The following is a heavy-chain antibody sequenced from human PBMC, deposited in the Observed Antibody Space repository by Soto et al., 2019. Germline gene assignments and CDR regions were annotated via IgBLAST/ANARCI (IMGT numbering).Heavy chain of an antibody. J-gene: IGHJ6*02. Sequence: QVLLVQSGAEVKKPGASVKVSCKASGYTFSNYGISWVRQGPGQGLEWMGWISGYNGNTHYEEKVQDRIKMTTDTSTITTYLELRSLRSDDTAVYFCARDPGFGFGYSYAFAMDVWGQGTTVTVSS. D-gene: IGHD5-18*01. CDR3: ARDPGFGFGYSYAFAMDV. CDR2: ISGYNGNT. CDR1: GYTFSNYG. V-gene: IGHV1-18*01.